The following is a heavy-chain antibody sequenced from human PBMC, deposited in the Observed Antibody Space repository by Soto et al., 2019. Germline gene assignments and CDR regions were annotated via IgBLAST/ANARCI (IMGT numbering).Heavy chain of an antibody. CDR2: IYYSGST. D-gene: IGHD3-16*01. V-gene: IGHV4-30-4*01. Sequence: SETLSLTCTVSDGSISSGDYYWSWIRQPPGKGLEWIGYIYYSGSTYYNPSLKSRVNISVDTSKNQFSLKLSSVTAADTAVYYCAREGARTVDYWGQGTLVTVSS. J-gene: IGHJ4*02. CDR3: AREGARTVDY. CDR1: DGSISSGDYY.